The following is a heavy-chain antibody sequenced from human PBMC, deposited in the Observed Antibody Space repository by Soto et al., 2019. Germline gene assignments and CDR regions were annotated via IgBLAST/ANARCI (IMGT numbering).Heavy chain of an antibody. Sequence: GGSLRLSCAASGFTFSRYEMNWVRQAPGKGLEWVSYITTSGTTMYYADSVKGRFTTSRDNAKNSLFLQMNSLRAADTARYYCARMYSSGSGWFHPWGQGTLVTVSS. V-gene: IGHV3-48*03. D-gene: IGHD6-19*01. CDR3: ARMYSSGSGWFHP. CDR2: ITTSGTTM. CDR1: GFTFSRYE. J-gene: IGHJ5*02.